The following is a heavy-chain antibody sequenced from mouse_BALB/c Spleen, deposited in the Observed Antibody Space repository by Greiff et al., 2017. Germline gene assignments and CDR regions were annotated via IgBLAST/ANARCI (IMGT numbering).Heavy chain of an antibody. CDR3: ARGRVITTALLDY. Sequence: VQLQESAAELARPGASVKMSCKASGYTFTSYTMHWVKQRPGQGLEWIGYINPSSGYTEYNQKFKDKTTLTADKSSSTAYMQLSSLTSEDSAVYYCARGRVITTALLDYWGQGTTLTVSS. CDR2: INPSSGYT. D-gene: IGHD1-2*01. CDR1: GYTFTSYT. J-gene: IGHJ2*01. V-gene: IGHV1-4*02.